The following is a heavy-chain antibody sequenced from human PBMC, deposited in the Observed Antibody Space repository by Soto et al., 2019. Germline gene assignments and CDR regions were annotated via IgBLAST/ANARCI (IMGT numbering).Heavy chain of an antibody. D-gene: IGHD6-19*01. CDR2: IYWDDDK. J-gene: IGHJ4*02. CDR1: GFSLDTSGVG. V-gene: IGHV2-5*02. Sequence: QITLKESGPTLVKPTQTLTLNCTFSGFSLDTSGVGVGWIRQPPGKALEWLALIYWDDDKRYSPSLKGRLTIPKDTSKHQVVLTMTDMDPVDTATYFCAHRIPVPGTFDYWGQGTLVTVSS. CDR3: AHRIPVPGTFDY.